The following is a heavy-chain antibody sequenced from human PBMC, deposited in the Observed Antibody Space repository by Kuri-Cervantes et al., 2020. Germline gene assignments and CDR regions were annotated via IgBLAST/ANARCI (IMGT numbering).Heavy chain of an antibody. Sequence: GESLKISCAASGFYFSDFAMHWVRQAPGRGLEWVAVISHDGSSEYYADSVKGRFTISRDESKSTLFLQMNSLRPEDTAVYYCARHGRSQGSSGYSSTYYFDYWGQGTLVTVSP. CDR2: ISHDGSSE. V-gene: IGHV3-30-3*01. CDR1: GFYFSDFA. CDR3: ARHGRSQGSSGYSSTYYFDY. D-gene: IGHD3-22*01. J-gene: IGHJ4*02.